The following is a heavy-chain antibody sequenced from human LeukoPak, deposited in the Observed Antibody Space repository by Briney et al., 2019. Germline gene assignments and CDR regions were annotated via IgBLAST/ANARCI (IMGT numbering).Heavy chain of an antibody. Sequence: GGSLRLSCAASGFTFSSYGMHWVRQAPGKGLEWVAVIWYDGSNKYYADSVKGRFTISRDNSKNTLYLQMNSLRAEDTAVYYCARDHYYGSGTLHPWPGYWGQGTLVTVSS. CDR1: GFTFSSYG. D-gene: IGHD3-10*01. CDR2: IWYDGSNK. CDR3: ARDHYYGSGTLHPWPGY. V-gene: IGHV3-33*01. J-gene: IGHJ4*02.